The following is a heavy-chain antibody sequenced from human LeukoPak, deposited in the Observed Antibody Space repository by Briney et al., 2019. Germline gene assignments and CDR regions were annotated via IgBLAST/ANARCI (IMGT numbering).Heavy chain of an antibody. CDR3: AKDRDDSSGYWPLGDI. CDR2: IISDGSSI. V-gene: IGHV3-74*01. CDR1: GFTLSSYW. D-gene: IGHD3-22*01. J-gene: IGHJ4*02. Sequence: TGGSLRLSCAASGFTLSSYWMHWVRQVPGQGLVWVSRIISDGSSISYADSVKGRFTISRDNAKNTLYLQMNSLRAEDTAVYYCAKDRDDSSGYWPLGDIWGQGTLVTVSS.